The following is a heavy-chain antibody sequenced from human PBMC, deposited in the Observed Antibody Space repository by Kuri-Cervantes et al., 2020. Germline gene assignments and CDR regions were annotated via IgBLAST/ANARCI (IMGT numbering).Heavy chain of an antibody. CDR1: GYTFTSYD. CDR3: ARGLTDYYDSSGYGVCWYFDL. Sequence: ASVKVSCKASGYTFTSYDINWVRQATGQGLGWMGWMNPNSGNTGYAQKFQGRVTMTRNTSISTAYMELSSLRSEDTAVYYCARGLTDYYDSSGYGVCWYFDLWGRGTLVTVSS. J-gene: IGHJ2*01. D-gene: IGHD3-22*01. V-gene: IGHV1-8*01. CDR2: MNPNSGNT.